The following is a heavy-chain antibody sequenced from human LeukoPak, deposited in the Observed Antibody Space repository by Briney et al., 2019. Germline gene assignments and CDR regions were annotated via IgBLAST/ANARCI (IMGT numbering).Heavy chain of an antibody. CDR1: GNTFTDYS. J-gene: IGHJ5*02. V-gene: IGHV1-2*02. D-gene: IGHD3-10*01. CDR2: ISPDSGGT. Sequence: GASVKVSCKASGNTFTDYSMHWVRQAPGQGLEWMGWISPDSGGTKSAQKFQGRATMTRDTSINTAYMELRSLRSDDTAVYYCARDYFGSGRYSPFDPWGQGTLITVSS. CDR3: ARDYFGSGRYSPFDP.